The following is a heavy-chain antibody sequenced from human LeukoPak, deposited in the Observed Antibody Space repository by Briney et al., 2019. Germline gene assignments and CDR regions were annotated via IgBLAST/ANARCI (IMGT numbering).Heavy chain of an antibody. CDR3: ARDYREVGYPTYPWAPYYYGMDV. CDR1: GGTFSSYA. Sequence: SVKVSRKASGGTFSSYAISWVRQAPGQGLEWMGGIIPIFGTANYAQKFQGRVTITADESTSTAYMELSSLRSEDTAVYYCARDYREVGYPTYPWAPYYYGMDVWGQGTTVTVSS. CDR2: IIPIFGTA. J-gene: IGHJ6*02. V-gene: IGHV1-69*13. D-gene: IGHD1-26*01.